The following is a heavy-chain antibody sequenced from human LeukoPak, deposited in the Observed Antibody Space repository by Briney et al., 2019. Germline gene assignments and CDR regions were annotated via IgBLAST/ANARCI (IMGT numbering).Heavy chain of an antibody. CDR3: ASPRI. J-gene: IGHJ3*02. CDR1: GFTFSTNS. CDR2: ITSSSTYI. V-gene: IGHV3-21*03. Sequence: GGSLRLSCAASGFTFSTNSMSWVRQAPGKGLEWVSSITSSSTYIYYADSVKGRFTISRDNANNSLYLQMNSLGVEDTAVYYCASPRIWGQGTMVTVSS.